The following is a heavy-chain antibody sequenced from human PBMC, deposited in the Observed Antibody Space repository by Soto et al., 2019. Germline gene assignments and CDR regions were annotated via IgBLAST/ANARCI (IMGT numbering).Heavy chain of an antibody. CDR3: AAGSGWYGPLVY. CDR2: IYYSGST. Sequence: QVQLPESGPGLVKPSETLSLTCTVSGGSISSYYWSWIRQPPGKGLEWIGYIYYSGSTNYNPSLKSRVTISVDTSKNQFSLKLSSVTAADTAVYYCAAGSGWYGPLVYWGQGTLVTVSS. J-gene: IGHJ4*02. V-gene: IGHV4-59*01. CDR1: GGSISSYY. D-gene: IGHD6-19*01.